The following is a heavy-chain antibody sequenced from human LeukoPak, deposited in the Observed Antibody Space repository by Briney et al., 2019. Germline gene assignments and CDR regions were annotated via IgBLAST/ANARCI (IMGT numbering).Heavy chain of an antibody. J-gene: IGHJ3*02. D-gene: IGHD3-10*01. CDR2: ISSSTTLI. CDR3: AREGHYGALDI. V-gene: IGHV3-48*02. Sequence: GGSLRFSCAASGFSFSHYSMKWVRQAPGKGLEWVSYISSSTTLINYADSVKGRFTISRDNAKSSLYLQMNSLRDEDTALYFCAREGHYGALDIWGQGTMVTVSS. CDR1: GFSFSHYS.